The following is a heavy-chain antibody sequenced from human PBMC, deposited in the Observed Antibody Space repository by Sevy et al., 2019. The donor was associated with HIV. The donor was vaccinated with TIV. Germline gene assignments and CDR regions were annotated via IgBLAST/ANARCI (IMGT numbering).Heavy chain of an antibody. CDR2: IYYSGST. CDR1: GGSISSGDYY. CDR3: ATTSSHHYYDSSGSIPPFGY. V-gene: IGHV4-30-4*01. Sequence: SETLSLTCTVSGGSISSGDYYWSWIRQPPGKGLEWIGYIYYSGSTYYNPSLKSRVTISVDTSKNQFSLKLSSVTAADTAVYYCATTSSHHYYDSSGSIPPFGYWGQGTLVTVSS. D-gene: IGHD3-22*01. J-gene: IGHJ4*02.